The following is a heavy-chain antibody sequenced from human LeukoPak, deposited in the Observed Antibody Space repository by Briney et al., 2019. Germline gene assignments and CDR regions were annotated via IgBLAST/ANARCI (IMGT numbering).Heavy chain of an antibody. J-gene: IGHJ5*02. CDR3: ARVIAPDYDILTVNWFDP. CDR1: GFTFSSYW. D-gene: IGHD3-9*01. Sequence: PGGSLRLSCAASGFTFSSYWMSWVRQAPGKGLEWVANIKQDGSEKYYVGSVKGRFTISRDNAKNSLYLQMNSLRAEDTAVYYCARVIAPDYDILTVNWFDPWGQGTLVTVSS. CDR2: IKQDGSEK. V-gene: IGHV3-7*01.